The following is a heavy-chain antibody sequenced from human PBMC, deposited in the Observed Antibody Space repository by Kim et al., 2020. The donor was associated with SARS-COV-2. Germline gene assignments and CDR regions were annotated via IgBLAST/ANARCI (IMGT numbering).Heavy chain of an antibody. V-gene: IGHV4-39*01. CDR1: GGSMISRSDY. J-gene: IGHJ5*01. CDR3: ARNEGYCSGGSCYGVGWF. D-gene: IGHD2-15*01. Sequence: SETLSLTCTVSGGSMISRSDYWGWIRQPPGKGLQWIGSSGGTTYYSPSLRSRATISVDKSKNQFSLKLRSVTAADTAVYYCARNEGYCSGGSCYGVGWF. CDR2: SGGTT.